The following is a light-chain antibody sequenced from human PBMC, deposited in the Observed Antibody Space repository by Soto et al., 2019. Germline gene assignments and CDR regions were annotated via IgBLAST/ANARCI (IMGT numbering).Light chain of an antibody. J-gene: IGLJ1*01. V-gene: IGLV2-14*01. CDR1: SSDVGGYNY. CDR2: EVX. CDR3: SSYTSSSTRV. Sequence: QSALTQPASVSGSPGQSITISCTGTSSDVGGYNYVSWYQQHPGKAPTLMIYEVXNXXXXVXNXFXGSKSGNTASLTISGLQAEDEADYYCSSYTSSSTRVFGTGTKVTVL.